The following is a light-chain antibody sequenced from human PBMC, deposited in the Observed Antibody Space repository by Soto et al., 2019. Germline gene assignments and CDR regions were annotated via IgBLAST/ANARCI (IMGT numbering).Light chain of an antibody. J-gene: IGLJ3*02. V-gene: IGLV2-8*01. CDR2: EVS. CDR3: SSYAGSNNWV. CDR1: TSDVGNYNY. Sequence: QSVLTQPPSASGSPGQSVTISCTGSTSDVGNYNYVSWYQQHPGKAPKLMIHEVSKRPSGVPDRFSGSKSGNTASLTVSGLQAEDEADYYCSSYAGSNNWVFGGGTKLTVL.